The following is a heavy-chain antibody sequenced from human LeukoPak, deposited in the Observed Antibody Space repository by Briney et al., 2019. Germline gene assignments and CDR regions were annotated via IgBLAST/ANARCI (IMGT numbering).Heavy chain of an antibody. CDR3: ARIRQQAGTG. J-gene: IGHJ4*02. CDR1: GGSFSGYY. CDR2: INHGGST. D-gene: IGHD6-13*01. V-gene: IGHV4-34*01. Sequence: SETLSLTCAVYGGSFSGYYWSWIRQPPGKGLEWIGEINHGGSTNYDPSLKSRVTISVDTSKNQFSLKLSSVTAADTAVYYCARIRQQAGTGWGQGTLVTVSS.